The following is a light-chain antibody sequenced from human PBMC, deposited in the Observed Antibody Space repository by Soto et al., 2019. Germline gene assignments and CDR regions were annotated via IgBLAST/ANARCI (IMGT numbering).Light chain of an antibody. CDR2: GAS. V-gene: IGKV3-20*01. J-gene: IGKJ1*01. CDR1: HSVSGNF. CDR3: HQYGSSQT. Sequence: EMVLTQSPGTLSLSPGERATLSCRASHSVSGNFLAWYQQKPGQAPRLLIYGASSRATGIPDRFSGSGSGTDFTLTISRLEPEDFAVYYCHQYGSSQTFGQGTKVDIK.